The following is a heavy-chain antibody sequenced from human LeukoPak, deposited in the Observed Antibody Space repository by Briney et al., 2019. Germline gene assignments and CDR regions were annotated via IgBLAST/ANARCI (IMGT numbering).Heavy chain of an antibody. V-gene: IGHV1-8*01. CDR1: GYTFTSYD. CDR3: ARGILEGVDV. CDR2: VNPNSGHA. Sequence: ALVKVSCKASGYTFTSYDINWVRQATGQGLEWMGWVNPNSGHAGSPQKFQGRVTMTRDTSISTAYMELSSLTSEDTAVYYCARGILEGVDVWGQGTAVTVSS. J-gene: IGHJ6*02. D-gene: IGHD3-3*02.